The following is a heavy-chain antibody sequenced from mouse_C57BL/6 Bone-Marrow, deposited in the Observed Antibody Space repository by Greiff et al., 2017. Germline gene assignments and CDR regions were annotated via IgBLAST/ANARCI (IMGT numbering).Heavy chain of an antibody. CDR2: IYPGSGST. D-gene: IGHD2-1*01. CDR3: ARPILYYDYFDY. CDR1: GYTFTSYW. Sequence: QVQLQQPGAELVKPGASVKMSCKASGYTFTSYWITWVKQRPGQGLEWIGDIYPGSGSTNYNEKFKSKATLTVDTSSSTAYMQLSSLTSEDSAVYYCARPILYYDYFDYWGQGTTLTVSS. V-gene: IGHV1-55*01. J-gene: IGHJ2*01.